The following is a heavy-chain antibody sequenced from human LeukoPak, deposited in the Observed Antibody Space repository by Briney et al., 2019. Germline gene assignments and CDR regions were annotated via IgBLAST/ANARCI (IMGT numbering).Heavy chain of an antibody. CDR1: GFTFTDAW. D-gene: IGHD3-3*01. Sequence: GGSLRLSCAASGFTFTDAWMHWVRQTPGRGLEWVGRIKSKGGGETTDYAPPVKGRFTILKDDSKNTLYLQMNSLKTEDTAVYYCACQTTFDVWRVDYWGLGTLVTVSS. CDR3: ACQTTFDVWRVDY. J-gene: IGHJ4*02. V-gene: IGHV3-15*01. CDR2: IKSKGGGETT.